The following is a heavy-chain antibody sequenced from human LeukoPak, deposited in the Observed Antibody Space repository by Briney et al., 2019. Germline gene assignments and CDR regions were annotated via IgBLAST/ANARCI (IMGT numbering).Heavy chain of an antibody. V-gene: IGHV3-23*01. Sequence: GGSLRLSCAASGLSFSDYSMAWVRQAPGRGLEWVSVISGGSRAIFYGDSVNGRFSISRDNSKNTLYLEMNILRVDDTAVYYCAREGDRGVAVADYFDYWGQGILVTVSS. J-gene: IGHJ4*02. CDR3: AREGDRGVAVADYFDY. D-gene: IGHD6-19*01. CDR1: GLSFSDYS. CDR2: ISGGSRAI.